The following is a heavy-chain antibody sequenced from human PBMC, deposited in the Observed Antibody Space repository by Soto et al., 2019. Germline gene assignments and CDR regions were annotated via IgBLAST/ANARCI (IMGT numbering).Heavy chain of an antibody. CDR1: GGSISVGVYY. J-gene: IGHJ4*02. CDR3: ARIGNPDASLYFDY. Sequence: QVQLQESGPGLVKPSQTLSLTCTVSGGSISVGVYYWNWIRQLPGKGPEWIGYTYHTGSTYYNPSLESRVTISVDPSKSQVSLRLSSVTAADTAVYYCARIGNPDASLYFDYWGQGTLVTVSS. CDR2: TYHTGST. V-gene: IGHV4-31*03. D-gene: IGHD2-2*01.